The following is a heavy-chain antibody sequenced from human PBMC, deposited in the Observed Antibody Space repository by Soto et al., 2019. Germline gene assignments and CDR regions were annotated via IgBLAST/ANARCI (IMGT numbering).Heavy chain of an antibody. CDR3: ARSYSTDAVVVPAAIHY. V-gene: IGHV4-31*03. CDR2: IYYSGST. D-gene: IGHD2-2*01. J-gene: IGHJ4*02. Sequence: PSETLSLTCTVSGGSISSGGYYWSWIRQHPGKGLEWIGYIYYSGSTYYNPSLKSRVTISVDTSKNQFSLKLSSVTAADTAVYYCARSYSTDAVVVPAAIHYWGQGTLVTVSS. CDR1: GGSISSGGYY.